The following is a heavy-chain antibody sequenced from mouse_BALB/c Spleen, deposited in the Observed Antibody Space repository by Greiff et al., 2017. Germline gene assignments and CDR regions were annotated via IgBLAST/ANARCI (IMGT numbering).Heavy chain of an antibody. V-gene: IGHV1-87*01. CDR2: IYPGDGDT. J-gene: IGHJ3*01. CDR3: ARSGYGAWFAY. CDR1: GYTFTSYW. Sequence: VQLQQSGAELARPGASVKLSCKASGYTFTSYWMQWVKQRPGQGLEWIGAIYPGDGDTRYTQKFKGKATLTADKSSSTAYMQLSSLASEDSAVYYCARSGYGAWFAYWGQGTLVTVSA. D-gene: IGHD2-2*01.